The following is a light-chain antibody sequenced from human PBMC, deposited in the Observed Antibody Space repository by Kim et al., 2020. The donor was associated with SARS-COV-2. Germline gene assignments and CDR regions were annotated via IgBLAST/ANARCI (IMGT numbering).Light chain of an antibody. CDR2: DNN. CDR3: GTWDSSLSAVV. Sequence: GQKVTNACSGSSSNIRNKYVSWYQQLPGTAPKLLIYDNNKRPSGIPDRFSGSKSGTSATLGITGLQTGDEADYYCGTWDSSLSAVVFGGGTQLTVL. V-gene: IGLV1-51*01. J-gene: IGLJ2*01. CDR1: SSNIRNKY.